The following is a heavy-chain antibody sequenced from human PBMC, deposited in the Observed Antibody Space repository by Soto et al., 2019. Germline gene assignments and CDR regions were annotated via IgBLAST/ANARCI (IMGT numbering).Heavy chain of an antibody. Sequence: ASVKVSCKASGYTFTGYYMHWVRQAPGQGLEWMGWINPNSGGTNYAQKFQGRVTMTRDTSISTAYMELSRLRSDDTAVYYCARGLQLRFLRALGYYYYYGMDVWGQGTTVTVSS. V-gene: IGHV1-2*02. CDR2: INPNSGGT. J-gene: IGHJ6*02. CDR1: GYTFTGYY. D-gene: IGHD5-18*01. CDR3: ARGLQLRFLRALGYYYYYGMDV.